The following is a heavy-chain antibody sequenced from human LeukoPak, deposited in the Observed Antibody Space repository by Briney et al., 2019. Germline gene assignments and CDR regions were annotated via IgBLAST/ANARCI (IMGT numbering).Heavy chain of an antibody. J-gene: IGHJ4*02. CDR2: INHSGST. Sequence: SESLSLTCAVDGGSISGYYWSWIRQPPGKGRGWIGEINHSGSTNYNPSLQSRVTISVDTSKNQFSLKLSSVTAADTAVYYCAREPRRYCSSPSCYSFDHWGQGTLVTVSS. D-gene: IGHD2-2*01. CDR3: AREPRRYCSSPSCYSFDH. V-gene: IGHV4-34*01. CDR1: GGSISGYY.